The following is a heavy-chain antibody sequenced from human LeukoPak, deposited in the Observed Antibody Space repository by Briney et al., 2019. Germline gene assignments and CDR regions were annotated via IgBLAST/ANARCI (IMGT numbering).Heavy chain of an antibody. J-gene: IGHJ5*02. D-gene: IGHD6-19*01. Sequence: PGGSLRLSCAASGFTFSSYGMHWVRQAPGKGLEWVAVISYDGSNKYYADSVKGRFTISRDNSKNTLYLQMNSLRAEDTALYYCARGSSGWFDDNWFNPWGQGTLVTVSS. CDR1: GFTFSSYG. CDR3: ARGSSGWFDDNWFNP. V-gene: IGHV3-30*03. CDR2: ISYDGSNK.